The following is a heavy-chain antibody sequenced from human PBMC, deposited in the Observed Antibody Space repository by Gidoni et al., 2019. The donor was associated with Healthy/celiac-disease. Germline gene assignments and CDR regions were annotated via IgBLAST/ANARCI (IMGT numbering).Heavy chain of an antibody. CDR1: GFTFSSYA. V-gene: IGHV3-23*01. D-gene: IGHD2-15*01. CDR2: MSGSGGST. J-gene: IGHJ4*02. CDR3: AKAGSIVVVVVYYFDY. Sequence: EVQLLESGGGLVQPGGSLRLSCAASGFTFSSYAMSWVRRAPGKGLGWFSAMSGSGGSTYYADAVKGRFTISRDNSKNTLYLQMNSLRAEDTAVYYCAKAGSIVVVVVYYFDYWGQGTLVTVSS.